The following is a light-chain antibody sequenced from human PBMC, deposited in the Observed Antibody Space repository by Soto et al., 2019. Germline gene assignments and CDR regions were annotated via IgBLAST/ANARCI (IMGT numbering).Light chain of an antibody. V-gene: IGKV3-15*01. CDR3: QQYNNWPLT. CDR2: GAS. CDR1: ERISNN. Sequence: EIVMTQSPDTMSVSPGEGATLSCRASERISNNLAWYQQKRGQVPRLLIYGASTRATGIPDRFSGSGYGTEFTLTISSLQSEDSSVYYCQQYNNWPLTFGGGTKVEI. J-gene: IGKJ4*01.